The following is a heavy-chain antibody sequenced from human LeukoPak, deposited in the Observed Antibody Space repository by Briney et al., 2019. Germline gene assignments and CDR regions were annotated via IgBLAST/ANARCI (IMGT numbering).Heavy chain of an antibody. D-gene: IGHD1-14*01. CDR2: IYYSGST. J-gene: IGHJ3*02. Sequence: PSETLSLTCTVSGGSISSYYWSWIRQPPGKGLERIGYIYYSGSTNYNPSLKSRVTISVDTSKNQFSLKLSSVTAADTAVYYCARDSGNLRDDAFDIWGQGTMVTVSS. V-gene: IGHV4-59*01. CDR1: GGSISSYY. CDR3: ARDSGNLRDDAFDI.